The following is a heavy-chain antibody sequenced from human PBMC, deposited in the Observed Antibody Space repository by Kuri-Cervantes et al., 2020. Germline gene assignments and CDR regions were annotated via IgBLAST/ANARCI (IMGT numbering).Heavy chain of an antibody. CDR2: IWYDGSNK. J-gene: IGHJ4*02. D-gene: IGHD6-19*01. Sequence: GGSLRLSCAASGFTFSSYGMHWVRQAPGKGLEWVAVIWYDGSNKYYADSVKGRFTISRDNSKNTLYLQMNSLRAEDTAVYYCARDLGSGWLKGGGDYWGQGTLVTVSS. CDR3: ARDLGSGWLKGGGDY. CDR1: GFTFSSYG. V-gene: IGHV3-33*08.